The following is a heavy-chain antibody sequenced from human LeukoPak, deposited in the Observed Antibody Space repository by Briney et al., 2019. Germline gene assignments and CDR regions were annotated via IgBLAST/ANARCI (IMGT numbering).Heavy chain of an antibody. D-gene: IGHD3-3*01. CDR2: IRYDGSNK. V-gene: IGHV3-30*02. Sequence: PGGSLRLSCAASGFTFSSYGMHWVRQAPGKGLEWVAFIRYDGSNKYYADSVKGRFTISRDNSKNTLYLQMNSLRAEDTAVYYCAKRLVDPVDDFWSGYNPTRIYYYYMDVWGKGTTVTVSS. J-gene: IGHJ6*03. CDR3: AKRLVDPVDDFWSGYNPTRIYYYYMDV. CDR1: GFTFSSYG.